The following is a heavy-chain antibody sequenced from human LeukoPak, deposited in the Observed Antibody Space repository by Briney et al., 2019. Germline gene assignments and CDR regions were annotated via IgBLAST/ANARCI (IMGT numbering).Heavy chain of an antibody. J-gene: IGHJ4*02. Sequence: GGSLRLSCAASGFTFNNYALTWVRQTPGKGLECVSAISGDGVSPYYADSVRGRFTISRDNSKNTLYLQMNSLRAEDTAVYYCARVSVGRYYFDNWGQGTPVTVS. CDR2: ISGDGVSP. CDR3: ARVSVGRYYFDN. D-gene: IGHD3-3*02. CDR1: GFTFNNYA. V-gene: IGHV3-23*01.